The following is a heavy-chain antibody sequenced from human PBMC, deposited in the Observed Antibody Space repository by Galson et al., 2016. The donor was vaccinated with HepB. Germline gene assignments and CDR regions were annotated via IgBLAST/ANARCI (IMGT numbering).Heavy chain of an antibody. CDR2: LSSDGKSK. D-gene: IGHD3-10*01. V-gene: IGHV3-30*09. J-gene: IGHJ6*02. CDR1: GFAFSDFA. Sequence: SLRLSCAASGFAFSDFAFHWVRRAPGKGLEWVAVLSSDGKSKYYADSVKGRFAVSRDNSNYTLFLEMNSLRVEDTAVYYCTRRPLVRGVFYLGGMDVWGQGTTVTVSS. CDR3: TRRPLVRGVFYLGGMDV.